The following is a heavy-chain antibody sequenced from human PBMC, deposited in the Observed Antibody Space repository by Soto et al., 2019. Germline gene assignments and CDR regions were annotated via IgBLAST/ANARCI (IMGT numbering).Heavy chain of an antibody. CDR2: ICYSGST. V-gene: IGHV4-59*01. Sequence: SETLSLTCAASGFSISSYYLSWIRQPPGKGLEWIGYICYSGSTNYNPSHKSRVTISVDTSKNQFSLKLSSLSAADTAAYYCARDNSWAFDIWGQGTMVTVSS. CDR3: ARDNSWAFDI. CDR1: GFSISSYY. J-gene: IGHJ3*02.